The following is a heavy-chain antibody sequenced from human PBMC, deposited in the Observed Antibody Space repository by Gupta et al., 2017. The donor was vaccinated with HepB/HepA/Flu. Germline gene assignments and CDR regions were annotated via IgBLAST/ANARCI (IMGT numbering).Heavy chain of an antibody. CDR3: ARELGIAAAGENYYYYYGMDV. D-gene: IGHD6-13*01. Sequence: QVQLQQSGPGLVKPSQTLSLTCAISGDSVSSNSAAWNWIRQSPSRGLEWLGRTYYRSKWYNDYAVSVKSRITINPDTSKNQFSLQLNSVTPEDTAVYYCARELGIAAAGENYYYYYGMDVWGQGTTVTVSS. CDR1: GDSVSSNSAA. CDR2: TYYRSKWYN. V-gene: IGHV6-1*01. J-gene: IGHJ6*02.